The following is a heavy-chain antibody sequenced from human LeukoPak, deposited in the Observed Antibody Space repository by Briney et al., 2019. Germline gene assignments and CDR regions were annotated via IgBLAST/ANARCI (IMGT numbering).Heavy chain of an antibody. Sequence: PGGSLRLSCAASGFTFDDYAMHWVRQAPGKGLEWVSGISWNSGSIGYADSVKGRFTISRDNAKNSLYLQMNSLRAEDTVLYYCAKSVGWFDPWGQGTLVTVSS. CDR1: GFTFDDYA. CDR3: AKSVGWFDP. CDR2: ISWNSGSI. V-gene: IGHV3-9*01. J-gene: IGHJ5*02.